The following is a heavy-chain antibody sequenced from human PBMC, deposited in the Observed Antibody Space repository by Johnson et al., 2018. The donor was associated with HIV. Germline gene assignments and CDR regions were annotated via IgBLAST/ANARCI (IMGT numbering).Heavy chain of an antibody. J-gene: IGHJ3*02. Sequence: VQLVESGGGLVQPGGSLRLSCAASGFTFSNYWMSWVRQAPGKGLVWVSRINSDGSSTSYADSVKGRFTISRDNAKNSLFLQMDSLRAEDTAVYFCARPPAYLYKAAFSIWGQGTMVTVSS. CDR1: GFTFSNYW. CDR3: ARPPAYLYKAAFSI. D-gene: IGHD3-16*02. V-gene: IGHV3-74*02. CDR2: INSDGSST.